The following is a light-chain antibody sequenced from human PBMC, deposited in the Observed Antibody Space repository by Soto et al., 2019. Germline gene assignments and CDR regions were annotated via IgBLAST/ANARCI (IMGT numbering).Light chain of an antibody. CDR3: QQYGSSPWT. CDR1: QSVXNNY. Sequence: EIVLTQSPGTLSLSQGERSTLSCRASQSVXNNYLAXYQQKPCQATRRLIXVGPTRATGTPDRFIGSGSGTDFTLAISRLEPEDFAVYCCQQYGSSPWTFGQGTKVDI. V-gene: IGKV3-20*01. J-gene: IGKJ1*01. CDR2: VGP.